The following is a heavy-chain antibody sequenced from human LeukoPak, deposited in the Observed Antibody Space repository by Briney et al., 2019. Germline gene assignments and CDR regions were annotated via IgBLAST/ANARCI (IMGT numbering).Heavy chain of an antibody. Sequence: PSETLSLTCTVSGGSISSGDYYWSWIRQNPGKGLEWIGYIYYTGSTFYNPSLKSRVIISVDTSKNQFSLKLSSVTAADTAVYYCANTADAFDIWGQGTMVTVSS. CDR3: ANTADAFDI. V-gene: IGHV4-31*02. CDR1: GGSISSGDYY. J-gene: IGHJ3*02. CDR2: IYYTGST. D-gene: IGHD4-17*01.